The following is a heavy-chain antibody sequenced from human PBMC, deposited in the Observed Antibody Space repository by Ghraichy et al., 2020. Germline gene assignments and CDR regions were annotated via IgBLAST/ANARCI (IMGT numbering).Heavy chain of an antibody. Sequence: ASVKVSCKASGYTFTGYYMHWVRQAPGQGLEWMGWINPNSGGTNYAQKFQGWVTMTRDTSISTAYMELSRLRSDDTAVYYCARGTHRLSYYYYYGMDVWGQGTTVTVSS. J-gene: IGHJ6*02. CDR2: INPNSGGT. V-gene: IGHV1-2*04. CDR3: ARGTHRLSYYYYYGMDV. CDR1: GYTFTGYY. D-gene: IGHD1-14*01.